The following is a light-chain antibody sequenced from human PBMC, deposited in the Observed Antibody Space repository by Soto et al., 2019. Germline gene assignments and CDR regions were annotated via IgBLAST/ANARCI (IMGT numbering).Light chain of an antibody. CDR2: EVS. CDR1: STDIGSYNY. CDR3: SSYTTSNTWV. J-gene: IGLJ3*02. Sequence: QSALTQPASVPGSPGQSITISCTGTSTDIGSYNYLSWYQHHPGKTPRLIIFEVSHRPSGISDRFSASKSANTASLTISGLQAEDEAHYYCSSYTTSNTWVFGGGTKVTVL. V-gene: IGLV2-14*01.